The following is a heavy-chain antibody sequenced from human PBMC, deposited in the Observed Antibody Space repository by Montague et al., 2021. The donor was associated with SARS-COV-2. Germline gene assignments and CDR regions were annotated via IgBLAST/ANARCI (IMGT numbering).Heavy chain of an antibody. CDR2: ISSSSSYI. D-gene: IGHD5-18*01. CDR3: ARDQSGYSYGYAPAFDY. Sequence: SLRLSCAASGFTFSSYSMNWVRQAPGKGLEWVSSISSSSSYIYYADSVKGRFTISRDNAKNSLYLQMNSLRAEDTAVYYCARDQSGYSYGYAPAFDYWGQGTLVTVSS. CDR1: GFTFSSYS. J-gene: IGHJ4*02. V-gene: IGHV3-21*01.